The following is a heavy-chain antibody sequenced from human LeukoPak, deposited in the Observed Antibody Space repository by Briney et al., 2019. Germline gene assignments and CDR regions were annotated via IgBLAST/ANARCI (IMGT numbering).Heavy chain of an antibody. CDR3: TRVYSSDWSGSHFDY. Sequence: GGSLRLSCAASGFIFSDYYMDWVRQAPGKGLEWVGRSRNKANSYTTQYAASVKGRFTISRDDSKSSLYLQMNSLKTEDTSVYYCTRVYSSDWSGSHFDYWGQGTPVTVSS. CDR2: SRNKANSYTT. J-gene: IGHJ4*02. V-gene: IGHV3-72*01. CDR1: GFIFSDYY. D-gene: IGHD6-13*01.